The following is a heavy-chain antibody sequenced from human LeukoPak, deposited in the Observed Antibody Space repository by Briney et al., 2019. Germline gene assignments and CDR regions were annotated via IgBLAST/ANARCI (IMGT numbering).Heavy chain of an antibody. D-gene: IGHD4-17*01. V-gene: IGHV4-39*07. J-gene: IGHJ4*02. CDR2: IYYSGST. CDR3: ARESYGDYPFDY. Sequence: SETLSLTCTVSGGSISSSSYYWGWIRQPPGKGLEWIGSIYYSGSTYYNPSLKSRVTISVDTSKNQFSLKLSSVTAADTAVYYCARESYGDYPFDYWGQGTLVTVSS. CDR1: GGSISSSSYY.